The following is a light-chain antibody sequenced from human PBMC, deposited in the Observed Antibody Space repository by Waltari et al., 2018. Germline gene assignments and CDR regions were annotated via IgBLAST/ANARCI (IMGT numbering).Light chain of an antibody. Sequence: DIVMTQTPVSLSVTPGQPASMSCKTSQRLVYSDGRSYLYWFVQKTGQSPQLLIHGVSRRVAGVPDRFTGSGSGTDFTLTCSRVEAEDVGIYYCMQGIHLVRTFCQGTKLE. CDR3: MQGIHLVRT. V-gene: IGKV2-29*03. CDR2: GVS. J-gene: IGKJ1*01. CDR1: QRLVYSDGRSY.